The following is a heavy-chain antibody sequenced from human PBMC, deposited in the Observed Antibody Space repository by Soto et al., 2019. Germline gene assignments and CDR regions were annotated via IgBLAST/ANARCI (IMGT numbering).Heavy chain of an antibody. V-gene: IGHV3-74*01. J-gene: IGHJ6*03. CDR1: GFTFSSYW. CDR3: ARVGHYDFWSGYYSYYYYMDV. CDR2: INSDGSST. Sequence: PGGSLRLSCAASGFTFSSYWMHWVRQAPGKGLVWVSRINSDGSSTSYADSVKGRFTISRDNAKNTLYLQMNSLRAEDTAVYYCARVGHYDFWSGYYSYYYYMDVWGKGTTV. D-gene: IGHD3-3*01.